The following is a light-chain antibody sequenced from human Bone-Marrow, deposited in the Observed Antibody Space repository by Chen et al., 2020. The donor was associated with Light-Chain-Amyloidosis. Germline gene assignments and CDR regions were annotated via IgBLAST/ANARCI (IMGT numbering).Light chain of an antibody. CDR2: GSS. CDR1: QTISSNY. Sequence: EIVLTQSPGTLSLSPGEGANPSCRASQTISSNYLTWYQQKVGQPPRLLIYGSSSRATGIPDRFTGSGSGTDFTLTINRLEPEECAMYYCQQYGTSPLTFGGGTKVEIK. J-gene: IGKJ4*01. CDR3: QQYGTSPLT. V-gene: IGKV3-20*01.